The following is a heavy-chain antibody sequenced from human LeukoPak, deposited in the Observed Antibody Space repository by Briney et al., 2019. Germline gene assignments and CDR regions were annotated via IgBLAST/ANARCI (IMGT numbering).Heavy chain of an antibody. V-gene: IGHV4-59*01. CDR2: SYYSGST. Sequence: SETLSLTCTVSGGSISSYYWSWIRQPPGKRLEWIGYSYYSGSTNYNPSLKSRVTISVDTSKNQFSLKLSSVTAADTAVYYCARMRSVTIRSYYYYYMDVWGKGTTVTVSS. CDR1: GGSISSYY. CDR3: ARMRSVTIRSYYYYYMDV. J-gene: IGHJ6*03. D-gene: IGHD4-17*01.